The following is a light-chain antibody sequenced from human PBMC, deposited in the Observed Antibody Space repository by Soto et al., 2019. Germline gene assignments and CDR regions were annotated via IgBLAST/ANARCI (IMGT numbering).Light chain of an antibody. CDR1: QSVRSN. J-gene: IGKJ1*01. V-gene: IGKV3-15*01. CDR3: QEYDNWPLWT. Sequence: ETVMTQSPATLPVSPGERATLSCRASQSVRSNLAWYQQKPGQAPRLLIYGASTRATGVPARFSGSGSGTDFTLTINRLQSEDFALYYCQEYDNWPLWTFGQGTKVEVK. CDR2: GAS.